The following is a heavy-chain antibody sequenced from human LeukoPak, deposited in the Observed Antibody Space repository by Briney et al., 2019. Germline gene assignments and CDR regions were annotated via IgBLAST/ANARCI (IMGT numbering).Heavy chain of an antibody. J-gene: IGHJ4*02. V-gene: IGHV1-69*04. CDR2: IIPILGIA. CDR1: GGTFSSYA. D-gene: IGHD6-19*01. Sequence: SVKVSCKASGGTFSSYAISWVRQVPGQGLEWMGRIIPILGIANYAQKFQGRVTITADKSTSTAYMELGSLRSEDTAVYYCARSGIAVAAPFDYWGQGTLVTVSS. CDR3: ARSGIAVAAPFDY.